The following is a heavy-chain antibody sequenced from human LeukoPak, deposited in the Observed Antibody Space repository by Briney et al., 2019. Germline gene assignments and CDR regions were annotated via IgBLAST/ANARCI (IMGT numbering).Heavy chain of an antibody. Sequence: GGSLRLSCAASGFKFNIEWMHWVRQAAGKGLEWVARINSDGSGTDYADSVKGRFTITRDNARNIVDLHMDSLRAEDTAVYYCSRDRSGSHYYLDVWGRGTTVTVSS. V-gene: IGHV3-74*01. CDR3: SRDRSGSHYYLDV. CDR1: GFKFNIEW. CDR2: INSDGSGT. J-gene: IGHJ6*03. D-gene: IGHD1-26*01.